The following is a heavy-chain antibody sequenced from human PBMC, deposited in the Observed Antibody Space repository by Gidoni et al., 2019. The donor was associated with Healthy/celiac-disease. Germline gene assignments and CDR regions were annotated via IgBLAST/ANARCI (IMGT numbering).Heavy chain of an antibody. V-gene: IGHV3-15*01. J-gene: IGHJ2*01. Sequence: EVQLVESGGGLVKTGGSLRLSCAASGFTFSKAWMSGVRQAPGKGLEWVGRIKSKTDGGTTDYAAPVKGRFTISRDDSKNTLYLQMNSLKTEDTAVYYCTTGVSVAGTEGYFDLWGRGTLVTVSS. CDR2: IKSKTDGGTT. CDR1: GFTFSKAW. CDR3: TTGVSVAGTEGYFDL. D-gene: IGHD6-19*01.